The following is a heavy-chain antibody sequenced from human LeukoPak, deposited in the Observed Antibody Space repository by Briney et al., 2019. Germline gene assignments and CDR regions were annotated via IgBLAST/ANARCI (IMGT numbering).Heavy chain of an antibody. CDR1: GFTFTSYA. CDR3: AKDVKMGIPDAFDI. V-gene: IGHV3-23*01. J-gene: IGHJ3*02. Sequence: GGSLRLSCAASGFTFTSYALSWVRQAPGKGLEWVSAISGSGSSTYYADSVKGRFTISRDNSKNTLHLQMSSLRAEDTAVYYCAKDVKMGIPDAFDIWGQGTMVTVSS. CDR2: ISGSGSST. D-gene: IGHD5-24*01.